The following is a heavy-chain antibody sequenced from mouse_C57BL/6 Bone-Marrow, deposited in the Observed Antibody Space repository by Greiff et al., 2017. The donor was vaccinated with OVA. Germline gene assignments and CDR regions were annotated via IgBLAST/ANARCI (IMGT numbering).Heavy chain of an antibody. CDR3: ARRGLITTVVATDYAMDY. D-gene: IGHD1-1*01. Sequence: EVKLVESGGGLVQPGGSLKLSCAASGLTFSDYGMAWVRQAPRKGPEWVAFISNLAYSIYYADTVTGRFTISRENAKNTLYLEMSSLRSEDTAMYYCARRGLITTVVATDYAMDYWGQGTSVTVSS. CDR2: ISNLAYSI. CDR1: GLTFSDYG. J-gene: IGHJ4*01. V-gene: IGHV5-15*01.